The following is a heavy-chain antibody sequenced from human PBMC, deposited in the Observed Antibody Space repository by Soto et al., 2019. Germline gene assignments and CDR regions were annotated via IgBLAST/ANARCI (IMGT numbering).Heavy chain of an antibody. Sequence: SETLSLTCTVSGGSISSYYWSWIRQPPGKGLEWIGYIYYSGSTNYNPSLKSRVTISVDTSKNQFSLKLSSVTAADTAVYYCARGGGEGYDSSGYYPGALFYWGQGTMVTVYS. CDR3: ARGGGEGYDSSGYYPGALFY. J-gene: IGHJ4*02. V-gene: IGHV4-59*01. CDR1: GGSISSYY. D-gene: IGHD3-22*01. CDR2: IYYSGST.